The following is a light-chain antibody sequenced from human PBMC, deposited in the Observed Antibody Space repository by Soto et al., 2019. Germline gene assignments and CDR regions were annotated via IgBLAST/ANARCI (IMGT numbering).Light chain of an antibody. V-gene: IGKV3-11*01. CDR3: QQRSNWPLT. CDR2: DAS. J-gene: IGKJ4*01. CDR1: QSVSSH. Sequence: EIVLTQPPATLSLSPGERATLFCRASQSVSSHLGWYQQKPGQAPRLLIYDASNRATGIPARFSGSGSGTDFTLTISSLEPEDFAVYYCQQRSNWPLTFGGGTKVEIK.